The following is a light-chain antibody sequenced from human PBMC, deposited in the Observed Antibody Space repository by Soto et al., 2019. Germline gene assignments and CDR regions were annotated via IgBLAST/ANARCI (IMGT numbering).Light chain of an antibody. V-gene: IGKV1-8*01. J-gene: IGKJ4*01. CDR1: QGIGSY. Sequence: AIRMTQSPSSFSASTGDRVSITCRASQGIGSYLAWYQQKPGKAPKLLVYAASTLQGGVPSRFSGSGSGTEFTLTINCLQSEDFATYYCHQYYSYSTFGAGTKVEVK. CDR3: HQYYSYST. CDR2: AAS.